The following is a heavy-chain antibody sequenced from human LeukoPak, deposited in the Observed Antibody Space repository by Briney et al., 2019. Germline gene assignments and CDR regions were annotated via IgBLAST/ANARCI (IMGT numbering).Heavy chain of an antibody. V-gene: IGHV1-46*01. Sequence: ASVKVSCKASGYTFTSYYMYWVRQAPGQGLEWMGIINPSGGSTSYAQKFQGRVTMTRDMSTSTVYMELSSLRSEDTAVYYCARAEYGDYLLGAFDIWGQGTMVTVSS. CDR1: GYTFTSYY. CDR2: INPSGGST. J-gene: IGHJ3*02. D-gene: IGHD4-17*01. CDR3: ARAEYGDYLLGAFDI.